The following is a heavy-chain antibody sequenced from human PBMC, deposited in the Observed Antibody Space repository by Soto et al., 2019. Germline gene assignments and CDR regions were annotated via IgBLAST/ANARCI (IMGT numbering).Heavy chain of an antibody. CDR1: GGTFSSYA. CDR2: IIPIFGTA. CDR3: AREGGSSGWYWNFDY. Sequence: SVRVSCKASGGTFSSYAISWVRQAPGQGLEWMGGIIPIFGTANYAQKFQGRVTITADKSTSTAYMELSSLRSEDTAVYYCAREGGSSGWYWNFDYWGQGTLVTVSS. D-gene: IGHD6-19*01. J-gene: IGHJ4*02. V-gene: IGHV1-69*06.